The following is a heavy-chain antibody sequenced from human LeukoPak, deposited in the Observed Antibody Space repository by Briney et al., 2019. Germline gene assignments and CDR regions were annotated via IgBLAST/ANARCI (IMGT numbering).Heavy chain of an antibody. J-gene: IGHJ3*02. CDR1: GFTFSSYA. CDR2: IKSKTDGGTT. CDR3: TTGWLSPDTDDAFDI. D-gene: IGHD5-24*01. V-gene: IGHV3-15*07. Sequence: GGSLRLSCAASGFTFSSYAVNWVRQAPGKGLEWVGRIKSKTDGGTTDYAAPVKGRFTISRDDSKNTLYLQMNSLKTEDTAVYYCTTGWLSPDTDDAFDIWGQGTMVTVSS.